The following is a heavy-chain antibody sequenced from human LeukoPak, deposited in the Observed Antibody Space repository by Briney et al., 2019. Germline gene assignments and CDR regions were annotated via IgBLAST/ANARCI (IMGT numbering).Heavy chain of an antibody. D-gene: IGHD6-13*01. J-gene: IGHJ4*02. Sequence: ASVTVSCKVSGYTLTELSMHWVRQAPGKRLEWMGGFDPEDGVTIYAQKFQGRVTMTEDTSTDTAYMELSSLRAEDTAVYYCATDRMWYSSSWYYFDCWGQGTLVTVSS. CDR1: GYTLTELS. CDR3: ATDRMWYSSSWYYFDC. V-gene: IGHV1-24*01. CDR2: FDPEDGVT.